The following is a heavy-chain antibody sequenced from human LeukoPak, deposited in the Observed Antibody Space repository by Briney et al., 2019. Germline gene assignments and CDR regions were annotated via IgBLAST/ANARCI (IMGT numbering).Heavy chain of an antibody. CDR1: GFTFSSYA. Sequence: PGGSLRLSCAASGFTFSSYAMSWVRQAPGKGLEWVSDISGSGSNTYYADSVKGRFTISRANSKNTLYLQMISLRSEDTAVYDGAKDALGYFRGGSCYTPDYWGQGTLVTVSS. V-gene: IGHV3-23*01. D-gene: IGHD2-15*01. CDR3: AKDALGYFRGGSCYTPDY. CDR2: ISGSGSNT. J-gene: IGHJ4*02.